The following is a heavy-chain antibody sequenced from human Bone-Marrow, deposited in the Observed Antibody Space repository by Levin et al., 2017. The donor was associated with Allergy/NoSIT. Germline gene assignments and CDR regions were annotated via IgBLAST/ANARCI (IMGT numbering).Heavy chain of an antibody. J-gene: IGHJ6*03. CDR3: VRSIAARVNYYYYMDV. V-gene: IGHV1-69*13. CDR1: GDTLSSNG. CDR2: IIPIFGTP. Sequence: SVKVSCKAYGDTLSSNGISWVRQAPGQGLEWMGGIIPIFGTPNYAQKFQGRVTISADESTNTAYLDLNSLTSDDTGVYYCVRSIAARVNYYYYMDVWGKGTTVTVSS. D-gene: IGHD6-6*01.